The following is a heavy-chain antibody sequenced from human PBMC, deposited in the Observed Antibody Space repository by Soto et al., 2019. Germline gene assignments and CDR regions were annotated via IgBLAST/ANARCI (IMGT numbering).Heavy chain of an antibody. V-gene: IGHV4-59*01. CDR1: GGSISSYY. CDR3: ASAGYSSDWYRAEPPDY. J-gene: IGHJ4*02. CDR2: IYYSGST. Sequence: KPSETLSLTCTVSGGSISSYYWSWIRQPPGKGLEWIGYIYYSGSTNYNPYLKSRVTISVDTSKNQFSLKLSSVTAADTAVYYCASAGYSSDWYRAEPPDYWGQGILVTVSS. D-gene: IGHD6-13*01.